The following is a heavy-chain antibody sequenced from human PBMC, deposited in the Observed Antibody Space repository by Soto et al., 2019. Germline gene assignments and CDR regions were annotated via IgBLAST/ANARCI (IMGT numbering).Heavy chain of an antibody. CDR3: ARDGGEVIPAAIGGEYGMDV. V-gene: IGHV3-11*06. J-gene: IGHJ6*02. Sequence: QVQLVESGGGLVKPGGSLRLSCAASGFTFSDYYMSWIRQAPGKGLEWISYISGSNIYTNYADSVKGRFTISRDNANNSLYLQMDSLRVEDTAVYYCARDGGEVIPAAIGGEYGMDVWGQGTTVTVSS. D-gene: IGHD2-2*01. CDR2: ISGSNIYT. CDR1: GFTFSDYY.